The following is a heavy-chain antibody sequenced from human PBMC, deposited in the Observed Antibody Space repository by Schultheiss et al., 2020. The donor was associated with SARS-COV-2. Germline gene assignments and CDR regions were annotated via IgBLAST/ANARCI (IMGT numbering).Heavy chain of an antibody. D-gene: IGHD2-2*01. CDR1: GGSISSSSYY. CDR2: IYYSGST. Sequence: SETLSLTCTVSGGSISSSSYYWGWIRQPPGKGLEWIGSIYYSGSTYYNPSLKSRVTISVDTSKNQFSLRLSSVTAADTAVYYCASRYCSSTSCSNYWYFDLWGRGTLVTVSS. V-gene: IGHV4-39*07. J-gene: IGHJ2*01. CDR3: ASRYCSSTSCSNYWYFDL.